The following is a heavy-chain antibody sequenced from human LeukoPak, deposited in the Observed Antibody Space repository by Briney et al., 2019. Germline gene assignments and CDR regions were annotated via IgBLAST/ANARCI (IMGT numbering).Heavy chain of an antibody. Sequence: SETLSLTCAVYGGSFSGYYWSWIRQPPGKGLEWIGEINHSGSTNYNPSLKSRVTISVDTSKNQFSLKPSSVTAADTAVYYCARGGRGGYCSSTSCPSRFDYWGQGTLVTVSS. J-gene: IGHJ4*02. D-gene: IGHD2-2*01. V-gene: IGHV4-34*01. CDR2: INHSGST. CDR3: ARGGRGGYCSSTSCPSRFDY. CDR1: GGSFSGYY.